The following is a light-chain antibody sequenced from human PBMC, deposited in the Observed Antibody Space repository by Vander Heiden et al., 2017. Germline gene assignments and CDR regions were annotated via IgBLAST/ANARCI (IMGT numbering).Light chain of an antibody. CDR3: AAWDDSLDAFV. V-gene: IGLV1-44*01. Sequence: QSVATQPPSASGTPGQWVTFSCSGSIPHIGINPVNWFQQLPGTAPKLLIYGNNQRPSGVPDRMSGSKSGTSASLAISGLQSEDEAHYCCAAWDDSLDAFVFGAGTKVTVL. CDR1: IPHIGINP. CDR2: GNN. J-gene: IGLJ1*01.